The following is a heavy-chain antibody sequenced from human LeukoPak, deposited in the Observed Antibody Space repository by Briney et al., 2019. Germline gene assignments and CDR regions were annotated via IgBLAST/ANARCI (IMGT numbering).Heavy chain of an antibody. V-gene: IGHV3-20*04. CDR2: INWNGGST. CDR3: ARDYYDSSGYYDSFDY. D-gene: IGHD3-22*01. J-gene: IGHJ4*02. CDR1: GFTFDDYG. Sequence: PGGSLRLSCAASGFTFDDYGMSWVRQAPGKGLEWVSGINWNGGSTGYADSVKGRFTISRDNAKNSLYLQMNSLRAEDTALYYCARDYYDSSGYYDSFDYRGQGTLVTVSS.